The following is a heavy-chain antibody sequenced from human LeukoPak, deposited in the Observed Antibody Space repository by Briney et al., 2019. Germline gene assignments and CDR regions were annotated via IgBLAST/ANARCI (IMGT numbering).Heavy chain of an antibody. Sequence: ASVKVSCKASGYTFTSYYMHWVRQAPGQGLEWMGIINPSGGSTSYAQKFQGRVAMTRDTSTSTVYMELSSLRSEDTAVYYCARDYYDSSGYDGGDYWGQGTLVTVSS. J-gene: IGHJ4*02. V-gene: IGHV1-46*01. CDR1: GYTFTSYY. CDR3: ARDYYDSSGYDGGDY. CDR2: INPSGGST. D-gene: IGHD3-22*01.